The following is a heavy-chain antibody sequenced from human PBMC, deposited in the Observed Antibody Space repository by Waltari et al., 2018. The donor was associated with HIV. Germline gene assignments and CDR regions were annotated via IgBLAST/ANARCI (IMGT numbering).Heavy chain of an antibody. J-gene: IGHJ4*02. CDR2: INHSGST. CDR3: ARALNDYGDLDS. CDR1: AGSVSGYS. Sequence: QVQLQQWGAGLLKPSETLSLTCAVTAGSVSGYSWSWIRRPPGKGLEWIGEINHSGSTNYSPSLKSRVTISLDTSNNQFSLKLNSVTAADTAVYYCARALNDYGDLDSWGQGTLVTVSS. D-gene: IGHD4-17*01. V-gene: IGHV4-34*01.